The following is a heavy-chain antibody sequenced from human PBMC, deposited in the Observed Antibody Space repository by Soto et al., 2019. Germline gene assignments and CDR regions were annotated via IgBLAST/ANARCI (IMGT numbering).Heavy chain of an antibody. CDR2: ISGSGGST. CDR1: GFTFSSYD. CDR3: AIALWFGELLGAFDI. J-gene: IGHJ3*02. V-gene: IGHV3-23*01. Sequence: PGGSLRLSCAASGFTFSSYDMSWVRQAPGKGLEWVSAISGSGGSTYYADSVKGRFTISRDNSKNTLYLQMNSLRAEDTAVYYCAIALWFGELLGAFDIWGQGTMVTVSS. D-gene: IGHD3-10*01.